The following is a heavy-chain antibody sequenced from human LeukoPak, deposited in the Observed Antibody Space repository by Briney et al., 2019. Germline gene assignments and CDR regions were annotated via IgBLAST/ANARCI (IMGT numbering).Heavy chain of an antibody. CDR3: ARVLLWFGESIKAYFDY. V-gene: IGHV1-69*05. CDR2: IIPLSGTA. Sequence: ASVKVSCKASGGTFSSYAISWVRQAPGQGLEWMGGIIPLSGTANYAQKFQGRVTITMDESTSTAYMELSSLRSEDTAVYYCARVLLWFGESIKAYFDYWGQGTLVTVSS. J-gene: IGHJ4*02. D-gene: IGHD3-10*01. CDR1: GGTFSSYA.